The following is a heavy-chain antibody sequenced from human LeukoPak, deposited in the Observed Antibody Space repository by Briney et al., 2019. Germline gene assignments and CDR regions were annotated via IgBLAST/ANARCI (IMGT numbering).Heavy chain of an antibody. J-gene: IGHJ3*02. V-gene: IGHV1-69*04. Sequence: SVKVSCKASGGTFSNYAISWVRQAAGQGLEWMGRITPILGVTNDAQKFQGRVTITADTSTTTVYMELSSLRSEDTAVYYCARDSGSVVSGDAFDTWGQGTMVTVSS. CDR2: ITPILGVT. CDR3: ARDSGSVVSGDAFDT. CDR1: GGTFSNYA. D-gene: IGHD4-23*01.